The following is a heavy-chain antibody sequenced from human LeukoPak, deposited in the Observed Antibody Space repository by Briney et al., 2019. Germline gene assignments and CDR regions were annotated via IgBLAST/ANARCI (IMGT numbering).Heavy chain of an antibody. D-gene: IGHD3-9*01. CDR2: INHSGST. J-gene: IGHJ5*02. V-gene: IGHV4-34*01. Sequence: SETLSLTCAVYGGSFSDYYWSWIRQPPGKGLEWIGEINHSGSTNYNPSLKSRVTISVDTSINQFSLKLSSVTAADTAVYYCARVIGDYDILTGYYLDWFDPWGQGTLVTVSS. CDR3: ARVIGDYDILTGYYLDWFDP. CDR1: GGSFSDYY.